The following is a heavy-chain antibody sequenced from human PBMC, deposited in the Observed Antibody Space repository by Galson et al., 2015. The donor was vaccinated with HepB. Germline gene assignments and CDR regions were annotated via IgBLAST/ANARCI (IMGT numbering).Heavy chain of an antibody. J-gene: IGHJ4*02. V-gene: IGHV5-51*03. Sequence: QSGAEVKKPGESLKISCKGSGYSFTSYWIGWVRQMPGKGMEWMGIIYPGDSDTRYSPSFQGQVTISADKSISTAYLQWSSLKAPDTAMYYYARLPPNWGLGGVGTYYFDYWGQGTLVTVSS. CDR1: GYSFTSYW. CDR3: ARLPPNWGLGGVGTYYFDY. D-gene: IGHD7-27*01. CDR2: IYPGDSDT.